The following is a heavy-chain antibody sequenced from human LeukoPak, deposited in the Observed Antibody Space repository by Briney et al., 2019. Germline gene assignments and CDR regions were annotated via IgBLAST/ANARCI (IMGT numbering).Heavy chain of an antibody. CDR2: ISPSADRT. D-gene: IGHD3-22*01. CDR3: AIMHGYYDGSAYRDQ. V-gene: IGHV3-23*01. CDR1: GFTFSSYA. Sequence: GGSLRLSCAASGFTFSSYAMSWVRQAPGKGLEWVSFISPSADRTSNADSVEGRFTISRDNPRNTLYLQMNSLRDEDTAVYYCAIMHGYYDGSAYRDQWGQGTLVTVSS. J-gene: IGHJ4*02.